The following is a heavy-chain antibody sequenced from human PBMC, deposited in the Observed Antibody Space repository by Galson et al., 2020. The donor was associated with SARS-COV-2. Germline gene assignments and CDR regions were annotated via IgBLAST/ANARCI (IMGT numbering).Heavy chain of an antibody. CDR1: GFTFSSYA. CDR3: ARCGSGSYYSPLDY. CDR2: ISYDGSNK. J-gene: IGHJ4*02. V-gene: IGHV3-30*04. Sequence: GGSLRLSCAASGFTFSSYAMHWVRQAPGKGLEWVAVISYDGSNKYYADSVKGRFTISRDNSKNTLYLQMNSLRAEDTAVYYCARCGSGSYYSPLDYWGQGTLVTVSS. D-gene: IGHD3-10*01.